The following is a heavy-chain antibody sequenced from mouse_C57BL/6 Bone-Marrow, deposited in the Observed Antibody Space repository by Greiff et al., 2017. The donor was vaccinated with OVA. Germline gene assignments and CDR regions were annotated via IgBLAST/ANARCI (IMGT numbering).Heavy chain of an antibody. D-gene: IGHD2-1*01. CDR3: AREGTTYAMNY. Sequence: QVQLQQPGAELVKPGASVKLSCKASGYTFTSYWMHWVKQRPGRGLEWIGRIDPNSGGTKYNEKLKSKATLTVDKPTRTAYRQPSSMTSEFSAIKNCAREGTTYAMNYWGQGTSVTVSS. V-gene: IGHV1-72*01. J-gene: IGHJ4*01. CDR2: IDPNSGGT. CDR1: GYTFTSYW.